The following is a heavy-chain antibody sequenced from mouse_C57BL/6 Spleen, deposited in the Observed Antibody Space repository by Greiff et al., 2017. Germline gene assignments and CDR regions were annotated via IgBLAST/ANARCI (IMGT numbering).Heavy chain of an antibody. V-gene: IGHV1-80*01. CDR3: ARGAYGYLFDY. D-gene: IGHD2-2*01. CDR1: GYAFSSYW. J-gene: IGHJ2*01. Sequence: QVQLQQSGAELVKPGASVKISCKASGYAFSSYWLNWVKQRPGKGLEWIGQIYPGDGDTNYNGKFKGKATLTADKSSSTAYMQLSSLTSEDSAVYFCARGAYGYLFDYWGQGTTLTVSS. CDR2: IYPGDGDT.